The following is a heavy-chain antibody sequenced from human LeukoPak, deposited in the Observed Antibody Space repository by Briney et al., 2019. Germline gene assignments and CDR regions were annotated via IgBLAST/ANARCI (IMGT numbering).Heavy chain of an antibody. V-gene: IGHV3-21*05. D-gene: IGHD5-12*01. Sequence: PGGSRSLSCAAPGFTFGRFARNGFAKPQGKGLGWASFISDGSSYIYHADSVKGRFTISRDNANNSLYLQMNSLRVEDTAVYYCARGERDGYKLYYFDYWGQGTLVTVSS. CDR1: GFTFGRFA. CDR2: ISDGSSYI. J-gene: IGHJ4*02. CDR3: ARGERDGYKLYYFDY.